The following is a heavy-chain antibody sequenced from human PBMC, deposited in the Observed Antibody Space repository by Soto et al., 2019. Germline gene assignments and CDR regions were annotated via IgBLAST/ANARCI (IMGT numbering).Heavy chain of an antibody. CDR2: INHSGST. Sequence: PSETLSLTCAVYGGSFSGYYWSWIRQPPGKGLEWIGEINHSGSTNYNPSLKSRVTISVDTSKNQFSLKLSSVTAADTAVYYCARAPSGGYAFDTWGQGTMVTVSS. CDR1: GGSFSGYY. CDR3: ARAPSGGYAFDT. V-gene: IGHV4-34*01. J-gene: IGHJ3*02. D-gene: IGHD6-19*01.